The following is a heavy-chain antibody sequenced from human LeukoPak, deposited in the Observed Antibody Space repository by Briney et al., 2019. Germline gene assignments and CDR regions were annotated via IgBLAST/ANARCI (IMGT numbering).Heavy chain of an antibody. CDR3: AIRDGYNYGTFDY. D-gene: IGHD5-24*01. CDR2: IIPIFGTA. V-gene: IGHV1-69*13. J-gene: IGHJ4*02. CDR1: GGTFISYA. Sequence: SVKVSCKASGGTFISYAISWLRQAPGQGLEWMGGIIPIFGTANYAQKFQGRVTITADESTSTAYMELSSLRSEDTAVYYCAIRDGYNYGTFDYWGQGTLVTVSS.